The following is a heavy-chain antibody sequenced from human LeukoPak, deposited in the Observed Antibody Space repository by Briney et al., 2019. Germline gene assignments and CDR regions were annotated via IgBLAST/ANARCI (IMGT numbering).Heavy chain of an antibody. CDR1: GFTFSSYS. D-gene: IGHD6-13*01. Sequence: KSGGSLRLSCAASGFTFSSYSMNWVRQAPGKGLEWVSSISSSSSYIYYADSVKGRFTISRDNAKNSPYLQMNSLRAEDTAVYYCARDNGPRYSTPFDPWGQGTLVTVSS. J-gene: IGHJ5*02. V-gene: IGHV3-21*01. CDR3: ARDNGPRYSTPFDP. CDR2: ISSSSSYI.